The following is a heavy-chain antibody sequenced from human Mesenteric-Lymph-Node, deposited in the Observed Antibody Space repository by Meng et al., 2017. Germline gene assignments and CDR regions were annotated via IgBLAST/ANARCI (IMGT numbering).Heavy chain of an antibody. V-gene: IGHV3-48*03. CDR3: ATARGYSYTDY. CDR1: GFSFSTYA. D-gene: IGHD5-18*01. CDR2: ISSSGSTI. J-gene: IGHJ4*02. Sequence: GRLVEWGGGVVQPGRSLRLSCAASGFSFSTYAMHWVRQAPGKGLEWVSYISSSGSTIYYADSVKGRFTIPRDNAKNSLYLQMNSLRAEDTAVYYCATARGYSYTDYWGQGTLVTVSS.